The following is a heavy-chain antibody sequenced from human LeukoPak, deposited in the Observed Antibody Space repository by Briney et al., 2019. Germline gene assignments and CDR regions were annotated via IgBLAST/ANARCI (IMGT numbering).Heavy chain of an antibody. CDR3: ARTANYYDSSGEGGWFDP. J-gene: IGHJ5*02. CDR2: IRYDGNNK. CDR1: GFTFSDYS. Sequence: GGSLRLSCAASGFTFSDYSMHWVRQAPGKGLNWVAFIRYDGNNKYYADSVKGRFTISRDNSKNMLYLEMNSLSTEDTAVYYCARTANYYDSSGEGGWFDPWGQGTLVTVSS. V-gene: IGHV3-30*02. D-gene: IGHD3-22*01.